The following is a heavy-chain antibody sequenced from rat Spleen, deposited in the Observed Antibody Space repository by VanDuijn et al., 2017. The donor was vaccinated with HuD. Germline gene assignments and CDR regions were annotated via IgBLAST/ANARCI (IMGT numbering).Heavy chain of an antibody. CDR1: GFTFSDYY. Sequence: EVQLVESDGGLVQPGRSLKLSCAASGFTFSDYYMAWVRQAPTKGLEWVATIRYDGSSTYYRDSVKGRFTISRDNAEDTVYLQMNSLRSEDIATYYCAKGDSSYIRGYFDYWGQGVMVTVSS. D-gene: IGHD1-2*01. CDR2: IRYDGSST. CDR3: AKGDSSYIRGYFDY. J-gene: IGHJ2*01. V-gene: IGHV5-29*01.